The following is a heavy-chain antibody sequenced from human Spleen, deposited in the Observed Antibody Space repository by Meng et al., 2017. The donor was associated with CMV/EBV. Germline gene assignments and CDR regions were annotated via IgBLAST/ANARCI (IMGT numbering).Heavy chain of an antibody. CDR3: ARGAIEALEGDYFDY. J-gene: IGHJ4*02. V-gene: IGHV3-11*05. CDR1: GFTFSDYY. Sequence: QLLLVDSGGGLVKPGGSLRLSCAASGFTFSDYYMSWIRQAPGKGLEWVSYISSSSSYTNYADSVKGRFTISRDNAKNSLYLQMNSLRAEDTAVYYCARGAIEALEGDYFDYWGQGTLVTVSS. CDR2: ISSSSSYT. D-gene: IGHD2-21*01.